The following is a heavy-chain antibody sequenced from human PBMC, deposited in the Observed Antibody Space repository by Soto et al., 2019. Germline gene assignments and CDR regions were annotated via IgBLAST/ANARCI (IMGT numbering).Heavy chain of an antibody. J-gene: IGHJ6*02. D-gene: IGHD1-26*01. V-gene: IGHV1-2*02. Sequence: QVQLVQSGAEVKKPGSSVKVSCKASGGTFSSYAISWVRQAPGQGLEWMGGINPNSGGTNYAQKFQGRVTMTRDTSISTAYMELSRLRSDDTAVYYCAREGGSFHQGMDVWGQGTTVTVSS. CDR3: AREGGSFHQGMDV. CDR1: GGTFSSYA. CDR2: INPNSGGT.